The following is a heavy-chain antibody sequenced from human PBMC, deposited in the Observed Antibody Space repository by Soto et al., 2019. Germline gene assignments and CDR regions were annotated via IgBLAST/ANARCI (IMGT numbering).Heavy chain of an antibody. CDR2: ISGSGGST. V-gene: IGHV3-23*01. Sequence: TGGSLRLSCAASGFTFSSFAMSWVRQAPGKGLEWVSAISGSGGSTYYADSVKGRFTISRDNSKNTLYLQMNSLRAEDTAVYYCAKDHAGTTLTGNDYWGQGTLVTVSS. CDR1: GFTFSSFA. CDR3: AKDHAGTTLTGNDY. D-gene: IGHD3-9*01. J-gene: IGHJ4*02.